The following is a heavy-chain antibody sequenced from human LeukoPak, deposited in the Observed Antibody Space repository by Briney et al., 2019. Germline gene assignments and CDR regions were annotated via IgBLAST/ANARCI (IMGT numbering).Heavy chain of an antibody. CDR3: AREFDSDYYDSSGYQYYFDY. CDR2: ISAYNGNT. D-gene: IGHD3-22*01. CDR1: GYTFTSYG. J-gene: IGHJ4*02. Sequence: ASVKVSCKASGYTFTSYGISWVRQAPGQGLEWMGWISAYNGNTNYAQKLQGRVTMTTDTSTSTAYMELRSLRSDDTAVYYCAREFDSDYYDSSGYQYYFDYWGQGTLVTVSS. V-gene: IGHV1-18*01.